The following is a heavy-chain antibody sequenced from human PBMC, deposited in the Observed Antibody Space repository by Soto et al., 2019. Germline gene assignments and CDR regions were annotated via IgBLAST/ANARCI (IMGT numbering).Heavy chain of an antibody. V-gene: IGHV3-66*01. Sequence: PGGSLRLSCAASGFTVSSNYMSWVRQAPGKGLEWVSLIYSGGSTYYADPVKGRFTISRDNSKNTLYLQMNSLRADDTAVYYCARGRITMVYYYGMEVWGQGTTVTVSS. CDR1: GFTVSSNY. J-gene: IGHJ6*02. CDR2: IYSGGST. D-gene: IGHD3-10*01. CDR3: ARGRITMVYYYGMEV.